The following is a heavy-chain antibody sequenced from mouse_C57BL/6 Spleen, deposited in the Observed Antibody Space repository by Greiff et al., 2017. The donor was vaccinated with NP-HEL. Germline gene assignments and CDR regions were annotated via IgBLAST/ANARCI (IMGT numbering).Heavy chain of an antibody. J-gene: IGHJ1*03. D-gene: IGHD2-3*01. V-gene: IGHV1-53*01. Sequence: QVQLQQPGTELVKPGASVKLSCKASGYTFTSYWMHWVKQRPGQGLEWIGNINPSNGGTNYNEKFKSKATLTVDKSSSTAYMQLSSLTSEDSAVYDCARSGVDDGYYGRDWYFDVWGTGTTVTVSS. CDR3: ARSGVDDGYYGRDWYFDV. CDR2: INPSNGGT. CDR1: GYTFTSYW.